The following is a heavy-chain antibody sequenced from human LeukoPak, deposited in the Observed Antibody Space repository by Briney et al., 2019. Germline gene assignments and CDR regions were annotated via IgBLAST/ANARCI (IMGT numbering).Heavy chain of an antibody. CDR3: ARGNLAGDMLVDY. CDR2: ISSSSSYI. J-gene: IGHJ4*02. Sequence: GGSLRLSCAASGFTFSSYSMNWVRQAPGKGLEWVSSISSSSSYIYYADSVKGRFTISRDNAKNSLNLQMNSLRAEDTAVYYCARGNLAGDMLVDYWGQGTLVTVSS. CDR1: GFTFSSYS. V-gene: IGHV3-21*01. D-gene: IGHD7-27*01.